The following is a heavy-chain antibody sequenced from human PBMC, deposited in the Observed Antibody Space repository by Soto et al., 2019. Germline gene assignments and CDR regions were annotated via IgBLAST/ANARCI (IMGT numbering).Heavy chain of an antibody. CDR2: IYYSGST. CDR1: GGSVSSGSYY. J-gene: IGHJ4*02. Sequence: TSETLSLTCTVSGGSVSSGSYYWSWIRQPPGKGLEWIGYIYYSGSTNYNPSLKSRVTISVDTSKNQFSLKLSSVTAADTAVYYCARDGRYCSGGSCYPFYFDYWGQGTLVTVSS. V-gene: IGHV4-61*01. CDR3: ARDGRYCSGGSCYPFYFDY. D-gene: IGHD2-15*01.